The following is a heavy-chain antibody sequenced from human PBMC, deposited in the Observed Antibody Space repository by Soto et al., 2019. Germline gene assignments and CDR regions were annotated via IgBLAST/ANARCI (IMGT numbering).Heavy chain of an antibody. CDR3: ATSTANYDILPGPDY. CDR2: ISGSGGST. Sequence: WGCLRLACAASGFTFSSYAMSVVRQAPGKGLEWVSAISGSGGSTYYADSVKGRFTISRDNSKNTLYLQMNSLRAEDTAVYYCATSTANYDILPGPDYWRQGTLVPVSS. CDR1: GFTFSSYA. V-gene: IGHV3-23*01. D-gene: IGHD3-9*01. J-gene: IGHJ4*02.